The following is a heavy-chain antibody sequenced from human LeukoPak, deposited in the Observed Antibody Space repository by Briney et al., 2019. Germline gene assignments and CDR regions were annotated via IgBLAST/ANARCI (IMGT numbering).Heavy chain of an antibody. J-gene: IGHJ3*02. CDR1: GFTVSSNY. CDR3: ARFGIMDAFDI. D-gene: IGHD1-14*01. Sequence: GGSLRLSCAASGFTVSSNYMSWVRQAPGKGLEWVSVIYSGGSTYYADSVKGRFTISRDNSKNTLYLQMNGLRAEDTAVYYCARFGIMDAFDIWGQGTMVTVSS. V-gene: IGHV3-66*01. CDR2: IYSGGST.